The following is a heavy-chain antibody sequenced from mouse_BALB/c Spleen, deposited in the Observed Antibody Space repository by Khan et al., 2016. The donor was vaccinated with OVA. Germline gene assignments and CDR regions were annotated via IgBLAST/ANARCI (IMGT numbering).Heavy chain of an antibody. V-gene: IGHV5-6*01. J-gene: IGHJ3*01. CDR1: GFTFSTYG. CDR3: TRLAYYYDGEGFAY. D-gene: IGHD1-1*01. CDR2: VSTGGSYI. Sequence: EVELVESGGDLVKPGGSLKLSCAASGFTFSTYGMSWVRQAPDKRLEWVATVSTGGSYIYYPDSVKGRFTISRDNAKNTLYLQMSGLRSENTAMFYCTRLAYYYDGEGFAYWGQGTLVTVSA.